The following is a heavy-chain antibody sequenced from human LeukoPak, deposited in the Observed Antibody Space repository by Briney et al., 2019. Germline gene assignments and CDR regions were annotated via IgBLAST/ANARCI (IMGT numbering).Heavy chain of an antibody. CDR3: VKDNPLDY. CDR1: GFTFSNYW. D-gene: IGHD1-14*01. Sequence: GGSLRLSCAASGFTFSNYWMSWVRQAPGKGLEWVAFIRYDGNNKLYADSMKGRFTISRDNSKNTLYLHINSLRAEDTAVYYCVKDNPLDYWGQGTLVIVSS. J-gene: IGHJ4*02. V-gene: IGHV3-30*02. CDR2: IRYDGNNK.